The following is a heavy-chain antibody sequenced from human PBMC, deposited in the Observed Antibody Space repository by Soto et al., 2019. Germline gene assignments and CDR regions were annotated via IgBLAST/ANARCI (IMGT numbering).Heavy chain of an antibody. CDR1: GYSFTSYW. CDR3: ALDPHYYYGMDF. Sequence: PGESLKISCKGSGYSFTSYWISWVRQMPGKGLEWMGRIDPSDSYTNYSPSFQGHVTISADKSISTAYPQWSSLKASDTAMYYCALDPHYYYGMDFWGQGTTVTVSS. CDR2: IDPSDSYT. V-gene: IGHV5-10-1*01. J-gene: IGHJ6*02.